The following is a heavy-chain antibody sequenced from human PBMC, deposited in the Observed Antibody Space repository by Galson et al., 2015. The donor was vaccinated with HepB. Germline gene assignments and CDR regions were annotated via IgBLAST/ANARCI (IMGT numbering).Heavy chain of an antibody. CDR1: GFSLSTSGVG. Sequence: PALVKPTQTLTQTCTFSGFSLSTSGVGVGWIRQPPGKALEWLALIYWDDDKRYSPSLKTRLTITKDTSKNQVVLTMTYMDPVDTATYYCAHRRGDYSRSSGYSYYFDYWGQGTLVTVSS. CDR3: AHRRGDYSRSSGYSYYFDY. V-gene: IGHV2-5*02. D-gene: IGHD3-22*01. J-gene: IGHJ4*02. CDR2: IYWDDDK.